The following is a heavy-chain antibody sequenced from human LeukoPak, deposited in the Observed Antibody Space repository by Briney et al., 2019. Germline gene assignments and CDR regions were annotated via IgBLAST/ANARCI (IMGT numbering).Heavy chain of an antibody. CDR1: GFTFSSYA. V-gene: IGHV3-30-3*01. D-gene: IGHD6-13*01. CDR3: ARDGIASALSYFDY. Sequence: GGSLRLSCAASGFTFSSYAIHWVRQAPGKGLEWVAVISYDGSNKYYADSVKGRFTISRDNSKNTLYLQMNSLRAEDTAVYYCARDGIASALSYFDYWGQGTLVTVSS. CDR2: ISYDGSNK. J-gene: IGHJ4*02.